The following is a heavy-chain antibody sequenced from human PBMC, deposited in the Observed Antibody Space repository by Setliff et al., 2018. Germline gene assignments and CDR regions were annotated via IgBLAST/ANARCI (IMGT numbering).Heavy chain of an antibody. D-gene: IGHD2-15*01. CDR1: GFTFGDYA. CDR3: TVAPGYCSGGSCSYYYYYGMDV. J-gene: IGHJ6*02. V-gene: IGHV3-49*04. Sequence: LRLSCTASGFTFGDYAMSWVRQAPGKGLEWVGFIRSKAYGGTTEYAASVKGRFTISRDDSKSIAYLQMNSLKTEDTAVYYCTVAPGYCSGGSCSYYYYYGMDVWGQGTTVTVSS. CDR2: IRSKAYGGTT.